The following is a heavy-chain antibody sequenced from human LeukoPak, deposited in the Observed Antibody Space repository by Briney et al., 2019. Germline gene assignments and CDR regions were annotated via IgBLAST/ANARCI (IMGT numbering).Heavy chain of an antibody. CDR3: ARDGVGYCSSTSCYARLGWFDP. D-gene: IGHD2-2*01. J-gene: IGHJ5*02. V-gene: IGHV3-33*01. CDR2: IWYDGSNK. Sequence: GGSLRLSCAASGFTFSSYGMHWVRQAPGKGLEWVAVIWYDGSNKYYADSVKGRVTISRDNSKNTLYLQMNSLRAEDTAVYYCARDGVGYCSSTSCYARLGWFDPWGQGTLVTVSS. CDR1: GFTFSSYG.